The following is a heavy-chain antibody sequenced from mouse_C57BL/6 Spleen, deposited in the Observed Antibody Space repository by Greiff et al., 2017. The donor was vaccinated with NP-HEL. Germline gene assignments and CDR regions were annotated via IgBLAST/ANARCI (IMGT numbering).Heavy chain of an antibody. CDR3: TDGSSYGWYFDV. D-gene: IGHD1-1*01. CDR2: IRLKSDNYAT. J-gene: IGHJ1*03. CDR1: GFTFSNYW. V-gene: IGHV6-3*01. Sequence: EVKLMESGGGLVQPGGSMKLSCVASGFTFSNYWMNWVRQSPEKGLEWVAQIRLKSDNYATHYAESVKGRFTISRDDSKSSVYLQMNNLRAEDTGIYYLTDGSSYGWYFDVWGTGTTVTVSS.